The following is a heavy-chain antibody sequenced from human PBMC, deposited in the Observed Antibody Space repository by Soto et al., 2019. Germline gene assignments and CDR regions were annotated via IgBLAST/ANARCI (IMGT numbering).Heavy chain of an antibody. D-gene: IGHD6-13*01. V-gene: IGHV4-59*12. CDR3: ARESRSWYGSIWDY. J-gene: IGHJ4*02. CDR2: IYYSGGT. CDR1: GGSISSYY. Sequence: QVQLQESGPGLVKPSETLSLTCTVSGGSISSYYWSWIRQPPGKGLEWIGYIYYSGGTNYNPSLKSRVTISVDTSKNQFSLKLSSVTAADTAVYYCARESRSWYGSIWDYWGQGTLVTVSP.